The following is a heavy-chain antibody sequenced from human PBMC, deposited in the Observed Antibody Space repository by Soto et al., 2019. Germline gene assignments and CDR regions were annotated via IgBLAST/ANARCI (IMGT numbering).Heavy chain of an antibody. CDR2: SYYSGTS. V-gene: IGHV4-39*01. J-gene: IGHJ5*02. CDR3: TRRYNCNDYYFDP. Sequence: SETLSLTSTGSGGSIRVQSYYWTWIRQTPGKGLEWVGSSYYSGTSYFNPALKGRVTISVDTSTNQFSLRLTSVTAADTAFYYCTRRYNCNDYYFDPWGQGTLVT. CDR1: GGSIRVQSYY. D-gene: IGHD1-20*01.